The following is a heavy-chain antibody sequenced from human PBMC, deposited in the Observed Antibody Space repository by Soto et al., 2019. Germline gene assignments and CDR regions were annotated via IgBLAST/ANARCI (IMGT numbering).Heavy chain of an antibody. CDR2: IKSKTDGGTT. Sequence: VGSLRLSCAASGCTFSNAWMSCVRHSPGKWLEWVGRIKSKTDGGTTDYAAPVKGRFTISRDDSKNTLYLQMNSLKTEDTAVYYCTTPPKHGDYLYGMDVWGQGTTVTVSS. J-gene: IGHJ6*02. D-gene: IGHD4-17*01. V-gene: IGHV3-15*01. CDR3: TTPPKHGDYLYGMDV. CDR1: GCTFSNAW.